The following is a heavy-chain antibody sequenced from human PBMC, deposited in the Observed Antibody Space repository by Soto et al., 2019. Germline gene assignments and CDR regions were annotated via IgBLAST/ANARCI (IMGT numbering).Heavy chain of an antibody. J-gene: IGHJ4*02. CDR3: TRISLVGATGGRYFDY. CDR2: IKNKANSYTT. D-gene: IGHD1-26*01. V-gene: IGHV3-72*01. Sequence: VQLVESGGGLVQPGGSLRLSCAASGFIFSDHYMDWVRQAPGKGLEWVGRIKNKANSYTTEYAASVKGRFTISRDDSKNSLYLQMNSLKTEDTAGYYCTRISLVGATGGRYFDYWGQGTLLTVSS. CDR1: GFIFSDHY.